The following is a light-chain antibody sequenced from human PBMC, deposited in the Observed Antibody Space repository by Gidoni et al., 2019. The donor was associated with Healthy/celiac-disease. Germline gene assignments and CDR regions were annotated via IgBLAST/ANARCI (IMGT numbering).Light chain of an antibody. V-gene: IGKV3-15*01. Sequence: EIVMTQSPATLSVSPGERATLSCRASQSVSSNLAWYQQKPGQAPRLLIYGASSGSGTEFTLTISSLQSEDFAVYYCQQYNNWPPITFGQXTRLEIK. CDR1: QSVSSN. CDR2: GAS. CDR3: QQYNNWPPIT. J-gene: IGKJ5*01.